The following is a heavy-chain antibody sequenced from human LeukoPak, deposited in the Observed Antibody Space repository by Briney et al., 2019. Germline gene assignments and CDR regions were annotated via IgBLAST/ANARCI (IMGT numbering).Heavy chain of an antibody. CDR2: INPNSGGT. D-gene: IGHD3-9*01. CDR3: ARSQDILTGYYTPKYYYYYYMDV. J-gene: IGHJ6*03. V-gene: IGHV1-2*02. CDR1: GYTFTGYY. Sequence: ASVKVSCKASGYTFTGYYMHWVRQAPGQGLEWMGWINPNSGGTNYAQKFQGRVTMTRDTSISTAYMELSRLRSDDTAVYYCARSQDILTGYYTPKYYYYYYMDVWGKGTTVTVSS.